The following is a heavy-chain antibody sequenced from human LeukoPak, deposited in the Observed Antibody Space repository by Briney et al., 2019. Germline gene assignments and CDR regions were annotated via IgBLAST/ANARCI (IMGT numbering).Heavy chain of an antibody. CDR1: GGSFSGYY. V-gene: IGHV4-34*01. J-gene: IGHJ6*03. CDR3: ARGKTGYYYYYYYMDV. Sequence: SETLSLTCAVYGGSFSGYYWSWIRQPPGKGLDWIGEINHSGSTNYNPSLKSRVTISVDTSKNQFSLKLSSVTAADTAVYYCARGKTGYYYYYYYMDVWGKGTTVTVSS. D-gene: IGHD7-27*01. CDR2: INHSGST.